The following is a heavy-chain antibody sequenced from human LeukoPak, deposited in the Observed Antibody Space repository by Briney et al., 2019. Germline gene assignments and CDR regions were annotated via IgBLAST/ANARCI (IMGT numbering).Heavy chain of an antibody. D-gene: IGHD2-15*01. CDR2: IIPIFGTA. CDR3: ARTSIVVVVAARYYFDY. CDR1: GGTFSSYA. V-gene: IGHV1-69*06. Sequence: SVKVSCKASGGTFSSYAISWVRQAPGQGLEWMGGIIPIFGTANYAQKFQGRVTITADKSTSTAYMELSSLRSKDTAVYYCARTSIVVVVAARYYFDYWGQGTLVTVSS. J-gene: IGHJ4*02.